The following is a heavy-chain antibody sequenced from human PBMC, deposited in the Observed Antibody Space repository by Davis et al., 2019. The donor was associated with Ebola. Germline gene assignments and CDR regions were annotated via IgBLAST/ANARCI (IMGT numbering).Heavy chain of an antibody. J-gene: IGHJ5*02. D-gene: IGHD3-3*01. CDR1: GGTFSSYA. V-gene: IGHV1-69*13. CDR3: ARHVLRFLEWVSDWFDP. CDR2: IIPIFGTA. Sequence: SVKVSCKASGGTFSSYAISWVRQAPGQGLEWMGGIIPIFGTANYAQKFQGRVTITADESTSTAYMELSSLRSEDTAVYYCARHVLRFLEWVSDWFDPWGQGTLVTVSS.